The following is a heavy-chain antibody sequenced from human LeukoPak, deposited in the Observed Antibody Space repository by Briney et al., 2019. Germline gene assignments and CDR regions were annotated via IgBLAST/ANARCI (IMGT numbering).Heavy chain of an antibody. CDR1: GYTFTSYY. CDR2: INPSGGST. Sequence: ASVKVSCKASGYTFTSYYMHWVRQAPGQGLEWMGIINPSGGSTSYAQKFQGRVTMTRDTSTSTVYMELSSLRSEDTAVYYCAIEGGYCSSTSCGFGYWGQGTLVTVSS. V-gene: IGHV1-46*01. D-gene: IGHD2-2*01. J-gene: IGHJ4*02. CDR3: AIEGGYCSSTSCGFGY.